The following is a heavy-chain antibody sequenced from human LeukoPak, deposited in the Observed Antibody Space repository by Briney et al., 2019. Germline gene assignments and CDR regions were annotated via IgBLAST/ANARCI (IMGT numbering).Heavy chain of an antibody. V-gene: IGHV4-34*01. Sequence: SETLSLTCAVYGGSFSGYYWCWIRQPPGKGLEWIGEINHSGSTNYDPSLKSRVTISVDTSKNQFSLKLSSVTAADTAVYYCARGRHKDYGSGKNNWFDPWGQGTLVTVSS. CDR2: INHSGST. CDR3: ARGRHKDYGSGKNNWFDP. J-gene: IGHJ5*02. D-gene: IGHD3-10*01. CDR1: GGSFSGYY.